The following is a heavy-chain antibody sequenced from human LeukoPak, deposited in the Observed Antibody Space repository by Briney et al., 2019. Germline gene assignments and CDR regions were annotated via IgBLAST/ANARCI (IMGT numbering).Heavy chain of an antibody. CDR2: VYTSGNT. J-gene: IGHJ3*02. V-gene: IGHV4-4*07. CDR3: ARGLSHSKDI. Sequence: SETLSLTCTVSGGSMSSYYWSWIRQPAGKGLEWIGRVYTSGNTNYNPSLKSRVTMSVDTSMNQFSLKLTSVTAADTAVYYCARGLSHSKDIWGQGSMVTVSS. CDR1: GGSMSSYY.